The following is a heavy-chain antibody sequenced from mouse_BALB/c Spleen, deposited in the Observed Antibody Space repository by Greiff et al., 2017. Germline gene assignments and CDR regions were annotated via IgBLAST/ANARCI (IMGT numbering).Heavy chain of an antibody. CDR3: AKSYDGFPYYFDY. V-gene: IGHV5-9-3*01. Sequence: EVHLVESGGGLVKPGGSLKLSCAASGFTFSSYAMSWVRQTPEKRLEWVATISSGGSYTYYPDSVKGRFTISRDNAKNTLYLQMSSLRSEDTAMYYCAKSYDGFPYYFDYWGQGTTLTVSS. CDR2: ISSGGSYT. D-gene: IGHD2-3*01. CDR1: GFTFSSYA. J-gene: IGHJ2*01.